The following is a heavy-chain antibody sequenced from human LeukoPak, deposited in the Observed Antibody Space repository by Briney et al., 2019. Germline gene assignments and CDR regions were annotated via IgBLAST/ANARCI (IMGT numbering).Heavy chain of an antibody. J-gene: IGHJ4*02. CDR2: INPSGGST. D-gene: IGHD6-19*01. CDR3: ARAESPQWLVVLVFDY. V-gene: IGHV1-46*01. CDR1: GYTFTSYY. Sequence: ASVKVSCKASGYTFTSYYMHWVRQAPGQGLEWMGIINPSGGSTSYAQKFQGRVTMTRDTSTSTVYMELSSLRSEDTAVYYCARAESPQWLVVLVFDYWGQGTLVTVSS.